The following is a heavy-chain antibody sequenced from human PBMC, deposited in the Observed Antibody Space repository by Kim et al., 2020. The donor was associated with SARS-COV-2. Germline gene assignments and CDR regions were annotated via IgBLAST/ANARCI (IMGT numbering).Heavy chain of an antibody. CDR1: GFTFCNYA. CDR2: ISGSGSGT. V-gene: IGHV3-11*05. Sequence: GGSLRLSCAASGFTFCNYAMNWVRQAPGKGLEWVSGISGSGSGTNYADSVKGRFTISRDNAKNTMYLQMDSLKPENTAAYYCARDGDLYDCGSGRVYY. J-gene: IGHJ6*01. D-gene: IGHD2-21*01. CDR3: ARDGDLYDCGSGRVYY.